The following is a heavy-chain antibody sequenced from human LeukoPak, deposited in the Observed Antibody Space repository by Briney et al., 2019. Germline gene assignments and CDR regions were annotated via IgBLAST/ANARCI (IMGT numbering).Heavy chain of an antibody. CDR1: GDSVSSNSGV. D-gene: IGHD6-13*01. J-gene: IGHJ4*02. Sequence: SQTLSLTCAISGDSVSSNSGVWTWIRQSPSRGFEGLGRTFYRSKWYNHYAVSVKRRITINPDTSTNQFSLQLNSVTPEDTAVYYCAREAAAGWVDYWGQGTLVTVSS. CDR2: TFYRSKWYN. CDR3: AREAAAGWVDY. V-gene: IGHV6-1*01.